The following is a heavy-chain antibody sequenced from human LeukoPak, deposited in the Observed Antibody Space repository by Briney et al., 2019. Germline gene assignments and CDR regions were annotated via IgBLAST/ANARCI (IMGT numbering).Heavy chain of an antibody. V-gene: IGHV4-4*09. D-gene: IGHD4-23*01. CDR3: AKGTSTVVTPNYYYYYSMDV. Sequence: SETLSLSCTVSGASISSYYWNWIRQSPGKGLEWIGYIHVSGGTSYDPSLKSRVTISIDTSKNQFSLKLSSVTAADTAVYYCAKGTSTVVTPNYYYYYSMDVWGQGTTVTVSS. CDR2: IHVSGGT. J-gene: IGHJ6*03. CDR1: GASISSYY.